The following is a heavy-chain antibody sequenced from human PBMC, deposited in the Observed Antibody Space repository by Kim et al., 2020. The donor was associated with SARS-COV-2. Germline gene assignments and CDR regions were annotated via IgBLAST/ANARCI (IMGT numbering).Heavy chain of an antibody. D-gene: IGHD3-10*01. J-gene: IGHJ4*02. CDR1: GGSISSGGYY. Sequence: SETLSLTCTVSGGSISSGGYYWSWIRQHPGKGLEWIGYIYYSGSTYYNPSLKSRVTISVDTSKNQFSLKLSSVTAADTAVYYCARGRYGSGMGCDYWGQGTLVTVSS. V-gene: IGHV4-31*03. CDR2: IYYSGST. CDR3: ARGRYGSGMGCDY.